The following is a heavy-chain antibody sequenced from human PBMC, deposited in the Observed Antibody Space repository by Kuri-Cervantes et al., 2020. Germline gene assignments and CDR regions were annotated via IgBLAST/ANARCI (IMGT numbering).Heavy chain of an antibody. D-gene: IGHD5-24*01. CDR3: ARDREMATILDYYYYGMDV. Sequence: SCKASGYTFTSYAMHWVRQAPGKGLEWVAVISYDGSNKYYADSVKGRFTISRDNSKNTLYLQMNSLRAEDPAVYYCARDREMATILDYYYYGMDVWGQGTTVTVSS. CDR2: ISYDGSNK. CDR1: GYTFTSYA. J-gene: IGHJ6*02. V-gene: IGHV3-30-3*01.